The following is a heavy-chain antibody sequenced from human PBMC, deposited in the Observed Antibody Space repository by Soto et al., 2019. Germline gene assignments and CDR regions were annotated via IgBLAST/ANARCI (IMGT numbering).Heavy chain of an antibody. CDR2: ISAYNGNT. Sequence: ASVKFSCKASGYTFTSYGISWVRQAPGQGLEWMGWISAYNGNTNYAQKLQGRVTMTTDTSTSTAYMELRSLRSDDTAVYYCARGVIAAAGTDLLDYWGQGTLVTVSS. CDR1: GYTFTSYG. V-gene: IGHV1-18*01. D-gene: IGHD6-13*01. CDR3: ARGVIAAAGTDLLDY. J-gene: IGHJ4*02.